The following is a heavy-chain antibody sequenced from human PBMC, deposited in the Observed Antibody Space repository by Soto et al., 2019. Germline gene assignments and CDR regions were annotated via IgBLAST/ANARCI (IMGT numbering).Heavy chain of an antibody. CDR1: GFTVSSYG. J-gene: IGHJ4*02. Sequence: LRLSCAASGFTVSSYGMHWGRQAPGKGLEWVAVISYDGSNKYYADSVKGRFTISRDNSKNTLYLQMNSLRAEDTAVYYCAKEWNLWGIVVVVAAAPPPDYWGQGTLVTVSS. D-gene: IGHD2-15*01. CDR2: ISYDGSNK. V-gene: IGHV3-30*18. CDR3: AKEWNLWGIVVVVAAAPPPDY.